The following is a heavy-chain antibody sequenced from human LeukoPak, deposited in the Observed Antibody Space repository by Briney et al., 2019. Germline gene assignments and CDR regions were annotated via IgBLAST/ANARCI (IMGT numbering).Heavy chain of an antibody. Sequence: GGSLRLSCAASGFIFSSYSMNWVRQAPGKGLEWVSYISSSSSTMYYAASVKGRFSISRDNAQNSLYLQMNSLRAEDTAVYYCVRDHHRRLYDSQARDTFDIWGQGTMVTVSS. CDR2: ISSSSSTM. J-gene: IGHJ3*02. D-gene: IGHD3-22*01. V-gene: IGHV3-48*01. CDR3: VRDHHRRLYDSQARDTFDI. CDR1: GFIFSSYS.